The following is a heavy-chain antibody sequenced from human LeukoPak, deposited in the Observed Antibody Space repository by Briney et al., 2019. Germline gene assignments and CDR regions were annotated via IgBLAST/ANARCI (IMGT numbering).Heavy chain of an antibody. D-gene: IGHD5-18*01. CDR2: ISWNSGSI. V-gene: IGHV3-9*01. CDR3: AKGGYSYGNGAFDI. J-gene: IGHJ3*02. Sequence: GGSLRPSCAASGFTFDDYAMHWVRQAPGKGLEWVSGISWNSGSIGYADSVKGRFTISRDNAKNSLYLQMNSLRAEDTALYYCAKGGYSYGNGAFDIWGQGTMVTVSS. CDR1: GFTFDDYA.